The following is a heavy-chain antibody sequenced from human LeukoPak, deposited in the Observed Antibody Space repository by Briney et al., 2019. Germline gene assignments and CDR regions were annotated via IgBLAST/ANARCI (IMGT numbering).Heavy chain of an antibody. Sequence: GGSLRLSCAASGFTFSSYGMPWVRQAPGKGLEWVAVISYDGGNKYYADSVKGRFTISRDNSKNTLYLQMNSLRAEDTAVYYCAKSDHGTAMVSAFDYWGQGTLVTVSS. CDR3: AKSDHGTAMVSAFDY. CDR2: ISYDGGNK. CDR1: GFTFSSYG. D-gene: IGHD5-18*01. V-gene: IGHV3-30*18. J-gene: IGHJ4*02.